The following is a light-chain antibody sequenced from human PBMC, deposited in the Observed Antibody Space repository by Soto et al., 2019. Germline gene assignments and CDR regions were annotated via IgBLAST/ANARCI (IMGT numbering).Light chain of an antibody. J-gene: IGLJ1*01. V-gene: IGLV1-51*01. CDR2: DNN. Sequence: VLTQPPSVSAAPGQKVTSSCSGSSSNIGNNYVSWYQQLPGTAPKLLIYDNNKRPSGIPDRFSGSKSGTSATLGITGLQTGDEADYYCGTWDSSLSVFYVFXTGTKVTVL. CDR3: GTWDSSLSVFYV. CDR1: SSNIGNNY.